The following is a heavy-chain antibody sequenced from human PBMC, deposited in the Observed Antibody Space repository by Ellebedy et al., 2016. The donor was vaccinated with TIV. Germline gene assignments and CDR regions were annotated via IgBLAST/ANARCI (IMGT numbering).Heavy chain of an antibody. CDR2: IWHSGIT. D-gene: IGHD2-21*02. CDR1: GGSINNYY. CDR3: SRGNVVTAIDY. V-gene: IGHV4-59*13. J-gene: IGHJ4*02. Sequence: SETLSLTXTVSGGSINNYYWSWIRQPPGKGLEWIGFIWHSGITNYNPSLKNRVTMSVDTSKNQFSLRLNSVTAADTAVYFCSRGNVVTAIDYWGQGTLVTVSS.